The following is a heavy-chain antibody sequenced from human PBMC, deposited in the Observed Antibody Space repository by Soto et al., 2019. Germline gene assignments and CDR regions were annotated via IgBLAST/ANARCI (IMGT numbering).Heavy chain of an antibody. D-gene: IGHD6-19*01. Sequence: ASVKVSCKASGYTFTTYDINWVRQAPGQGLEWMGWISPYNGHTDYAQKFEGRVILTTDTSTTTAYMELRSLRSDDTAVYFCAREGPSYNSDPLDYWGQGTLVTVSS. J-gene: IGHJ4*02. V-gene: IGHV1-18*04. CDR1: GYTFTTYD. CDR2: ISPYNGHT. CDR3: AREGPSYNSDPLDY.